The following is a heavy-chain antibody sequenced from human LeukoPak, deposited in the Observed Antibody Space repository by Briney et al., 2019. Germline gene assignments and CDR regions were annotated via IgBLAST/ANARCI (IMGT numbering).Heavy chain of an antibody. Sequence: PSETLSLTCAVYGGSFTGYYWTWIRQPPGKGLEWIGEINHSGSTNYNPSLKSRVTISVDTSKNQFSLNLNSVTAADTAVYYCARGPRIRFLGPWGQGTLVTVSS. J-gene: IGHJ5*02. CDR1: GGSFTGYY. CDR3: ARGPRIRFLGP. D-gene: IGHD3-3*01. V-gene: IGHV4-34*01. CDR2: INHSGST.